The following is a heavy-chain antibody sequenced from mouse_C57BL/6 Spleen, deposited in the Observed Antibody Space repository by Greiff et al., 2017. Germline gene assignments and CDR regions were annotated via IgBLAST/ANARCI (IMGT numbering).Heavy chain of an antibody. Sequence: EVHLVESGPELVKPGASVKISCKASGYSFTDYNMNWVKQSNGKSLEWIGVINPNYGTTSYNQKFKGKATLTVEQSSSTVYMQLNSLTSEDSAVYYCAREEDGSSSGFAYWGQGTLVTVSA. CDR3: AREEDGSSSGFAY. V-gene: IGHV1-39*01. J-gene: IGHJ3*01. D-gene: IGHD1-1*01. CDR1: GYSFTDYN. CDR2: INPNYGTT.